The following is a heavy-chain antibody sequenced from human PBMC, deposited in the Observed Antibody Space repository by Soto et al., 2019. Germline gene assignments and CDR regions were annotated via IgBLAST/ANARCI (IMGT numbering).Heavy chain of an antibody. V-gene: IGHV1-18*01. CDR3: ARGRYGDY. CDR2: ISAHNGNT. J-gene: IGHJ4*02. D-gene: IGHD1-1*01. CDR1: GYALTSDG. Sequence: QVHLVQSGAEVKKPGASVKVSYKGSGYALTSDGITWVRQAPGQGLEWMGWISAHNGNTNYAQKLQGRVTVTRDTSTSTPYMELRSLRSDDTAVYYCARGRYGDYWGQGALVTVSP.